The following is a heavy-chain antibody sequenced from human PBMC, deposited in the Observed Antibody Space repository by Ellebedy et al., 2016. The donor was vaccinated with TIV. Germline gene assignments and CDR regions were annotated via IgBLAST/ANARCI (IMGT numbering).Heavy chain of an antibody. J-gene: IGHJ2*01. V-gene: IGHV1-46*01. CDR3: ARGPYGGISVWYFDL. CDR1: GYIFTAWH. D-gene: IGHD4-23*01. Sequence: ASVKVSCKASGYIFTAWHIHWMRQAPGQGLEWVGTLNPSTGGTSYAQKFQGRVTLTRDTSTSTAYMELSSLRSDDTAVYYCARGPYGGISVWYFDLWGRGTLVTVSS. CDR2: LNPSTGGT.